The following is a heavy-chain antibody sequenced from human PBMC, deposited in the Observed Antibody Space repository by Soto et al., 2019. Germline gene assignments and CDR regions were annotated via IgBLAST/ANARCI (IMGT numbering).Heavy chain of an antibody. D-gene: IGHD2-21*01. CDR3: ARESHCGAYSCHLDY. CDR2: LNPNSGDT. CDR1: DYTFTGYY. J-gene: IGHJ4*02. V-gene: IGHV1-2*02. Sequence: VASVKVSCKASDYTFTGYYLHWVRQAPGQGLEWMGWLNPNSGDTHYPQKFQGRVTMTRGTSISTDYMQLSGLRSDDTAVYYCARESHCGAYSCHLDYLVRGTLVTVSP.